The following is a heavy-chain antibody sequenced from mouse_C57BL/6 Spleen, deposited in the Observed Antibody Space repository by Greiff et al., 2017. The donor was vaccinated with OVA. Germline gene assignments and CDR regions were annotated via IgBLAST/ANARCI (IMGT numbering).Heavy chain of an antibody. CDR3: ARGDYSNSFDY. CDR1: GYTFTTYP. D-gene: IGHD2-5*01. V-gene: IGHV1-47*01. J-gene: IGHJ2*01. CDR2: FHPYNDDT. Sequence: QVQLKESGAELVKPGASVKMSCKASGYTFTTYPIEWMKQNTGKSLEWIGNFHPYNDDTKYNAKFKGKATLTVEKSSSTVYLEISRLTSDDAAVYYCARGDYSNSFDYWGQGTTLTVSS.